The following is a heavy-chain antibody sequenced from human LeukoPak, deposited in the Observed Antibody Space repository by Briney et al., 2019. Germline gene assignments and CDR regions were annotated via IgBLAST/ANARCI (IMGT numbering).Heavy chain of an antibody. V-gene: IGHV4-39*01. D-gene: IGHD6-13*01. CDR2: IYYSGST. CDR1: GGSISSSSYY. J-gene: IGHJ5*02. Sequence: SETLSLTCTVSGGSISSSSYYWGWIRQPPGKGLEWIGSIYYSGSTYYNPSLKSRVTISVDTSKNQFSLKLSSVTAADTAVYYCARHLGTREGETAAGTNWFDPWGQGTLVTVSS. CDR3: ARHLGTREGETAAGTNWFDP.